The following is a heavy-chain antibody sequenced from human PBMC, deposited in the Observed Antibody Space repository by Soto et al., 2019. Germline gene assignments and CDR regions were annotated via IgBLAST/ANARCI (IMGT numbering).Heavy chain of an antibody. Sequence: PSQTLSLTCAISGDSVSSNSAAWNWIRQSPSRGLEWLGRTYYRSKWYNDYAVSVKSRITINPDTSKNQFSLKLSSVTAADTAVYYCASTIFGDYYCYMDVWGKGTTVTVSS. D-gene: IGHD3-3*01. CDR2: TYYRSKWYN. V-gene: IGHV6-1*01. CDR1: GDSVSSNSAA. J-gene: IGHJ6*03. CDR3: ASTIFGDYYCYMDV.